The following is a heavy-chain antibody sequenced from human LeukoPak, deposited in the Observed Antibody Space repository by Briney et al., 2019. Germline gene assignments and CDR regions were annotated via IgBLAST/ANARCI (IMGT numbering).Heavy chain of an antibody. D-gene: IGHD3-10*01. CDR2: IYYSGST. Sequence: SDTLSLTCTVSGGSISSYYWSWIRQPPGKGLEWIGYIYYSGSTNYNPSLKSRVTISVDTSKNQFSLKLSSVIAADTAVYYCARDSYYGSGSYFDYWGQGTLVTVSS. J-gene: IGHJ4*02. CDR3: ARDSYYGSGSYFDY. V-gene: IGHV4-59*12. CDR1: GGSISSYY.